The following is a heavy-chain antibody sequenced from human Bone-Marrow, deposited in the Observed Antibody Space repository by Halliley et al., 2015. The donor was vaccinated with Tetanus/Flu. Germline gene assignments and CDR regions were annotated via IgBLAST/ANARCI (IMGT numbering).Heavy chain of an antibody. V-gene: IGHV3-64D*09. J-gene: IGHJ1*01. Sequence: SLRLSCSASGFTFSSYAMHWVRQAPGKGLEHVSGLSSIGDDTYYADSVKGRFFISRDNSKNTLYLQMSDLRSEDTAVYYCVNLKKAYWGQGTLVTVSS. CDR3: VNLKKAY. CDR1: GFTFSSYA. CDR2: LSSIGDDT.